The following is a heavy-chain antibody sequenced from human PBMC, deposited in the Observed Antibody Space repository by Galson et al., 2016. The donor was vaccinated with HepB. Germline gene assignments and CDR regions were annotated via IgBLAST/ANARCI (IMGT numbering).Heavy chain of an antibody. Sequence: SLRLSCAASGLTFTQCWMHWVRLVPGKGLAWVGRINNDGSSTNYADSAKGRFTITRDNAQNTVYLQMNSLTVEDTAIYFCARGPRYQLQYAMDAWGRGTTVTVS. CDR2: INNDGSST. J-gene: IGHJ6*02. D-gene: IGHD2-2*01. V-gene: IGHV3-74*01. CDR1: GLTFTQCW. CDR3: ARGPRYQLQYAMDA.